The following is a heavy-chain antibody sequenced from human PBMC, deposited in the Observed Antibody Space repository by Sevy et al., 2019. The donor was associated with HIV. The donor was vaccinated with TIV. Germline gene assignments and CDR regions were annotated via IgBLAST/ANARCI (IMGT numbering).Heavy chain of an antibody. J-gene: IGHJ4*02. D-gene: IGHD2-8*01. CDR3: AREGCTKPHDY. V-gene: IGHV3-23*01. CDR1: GFTFSKYS. CDR2: LSFGCGEI. Sequence: GGSLRLSCAASGFTFSKYSMSWVRQPPGKGLEWVSTLSFGCGEINYADSVKGRFTISRNNSKCSVYLQMNNLRPEDRAVYYCAREGCTKPHDYWGQGTLVTVSS.